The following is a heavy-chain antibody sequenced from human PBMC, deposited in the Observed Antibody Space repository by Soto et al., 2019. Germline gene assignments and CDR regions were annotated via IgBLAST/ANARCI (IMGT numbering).Heavy chain of an antibody. V-gene: IGHV1-69*13. Sequence: SVKVSCKASGGTFSSYAISRVRQAPGQGLEWMGGIIPIFGTANYAQKFQGRVTITADESTSTAYMELSSLRSEDTAVYYCARSMVRGVIMDPYYYGMDVWGQGTTVTVSS. J-gene: IGHJ6*02. CDR1: GGTFSSYA. CDR3: ARSMVRGVIMDPYYYGMDV. D-gene: IGHD3-10*01. CDR2: IIPIFGTA.